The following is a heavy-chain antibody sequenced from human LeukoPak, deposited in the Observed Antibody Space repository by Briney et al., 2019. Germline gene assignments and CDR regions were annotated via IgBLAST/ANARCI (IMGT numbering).Heavy chain of an antibody. D-gene: IGHD3-10*01. CDR2: LSHTGVT. Sequence: SENLSLTCSVSGSSITSVSYWAWIRQAPEKGLEWIGSLSHTGVTYYNPSLTSRLSTSVDASNNRFSLTLRSVTAADTAVYYCARVGSSNSHYDHWGPGTLVTVSS. CDR1: GSSITSVSY. J-gene: IGHJ4*02. CDR3: ARVGSSNSHYDH. V-gene: IGHV4-38-2*02.